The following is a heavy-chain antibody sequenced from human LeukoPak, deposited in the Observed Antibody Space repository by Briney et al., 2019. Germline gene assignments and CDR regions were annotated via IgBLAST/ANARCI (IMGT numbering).Heavy chain of an antibody. CDR1: GYTFTSYY. Sequence: ASVKVSCKASGYTFTSYYMHWVRQAPGQGLEWMGWINPNSGGTNYAQKFQGRVTMTRDTSISTAYMELSRLRSDDTAVYYCARGGHYYDSSGYYSGIDWFDPWGQGTLVTVSS. CDR2: INPNSGGT. V-gene: IGHV1-2*02. CDR3: ARGGHYYDSSGYYSGIDWFDP. D-gene: IGHD3-22*01. J-gene: IGHJ5*02.